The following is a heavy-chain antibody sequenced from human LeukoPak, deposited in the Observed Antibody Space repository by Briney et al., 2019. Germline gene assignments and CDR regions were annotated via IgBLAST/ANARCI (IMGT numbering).Heavy chain of an antibody. J-gene: IGHJ5*01. CDR1: GFTFSTYG. V-gene: IGHV3-33*01. CDR3: ARDKNGWYDS. D-gene: IGHD2-8*01. Sequence: GGSLRLSCAASGFTFSTYGMDWIRQAPGKGLEWVAVIWYDGSNSYYADFVKGRITISRDNSRNTLYLQMNSLRAEDTAVYYCARDKNGWYDSWGQGTLVTVSS. CDR2: IWYDGSNS.